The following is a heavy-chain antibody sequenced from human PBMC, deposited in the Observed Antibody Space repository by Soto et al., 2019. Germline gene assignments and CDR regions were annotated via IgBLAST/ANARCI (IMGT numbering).Heavy chain of an antibody. V-gene: IGHV1-3*01. D-gene: IGHD6-13*01. J-gene: IGHJ6*02. Sequence: QVQLVQSGAEVKKPGASVKVSCKASGYTFTSYAMHWVRQAPGQRLEWMGWINAGNGYTKYSQKFQGRVTITRDTSASTAYMELSSLRSEDTAVYYCARDQAALSPYGMDVWGQGTTVTVSS. CDR2: INAGNGYT. CDR3: ARDQAALSPYGMDV. CDR1: GYTFTSYA.